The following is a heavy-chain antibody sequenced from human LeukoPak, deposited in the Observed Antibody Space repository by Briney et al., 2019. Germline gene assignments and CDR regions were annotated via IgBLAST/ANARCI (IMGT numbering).Heavy chain of an antibody. CDR1: GGSISGTNW. Sequence: SGTLSLTCTVSGGSISGTNWWSWVRQPPGKGLEWIGEVYHSGSTNYNPSFKSRVTMSVDKSKNHFSLKLNSVTAADTAIYYCARDPASSGWAGYYYGMDVWGQGTTVTVSS. J-gene: IGHJ6*02. CDR3: ARDPASSGWAGYYYGMDV. D-gene: IGHD6-19*01. V-gene: IGHV4-4*02. CDR2: VYHSGST.